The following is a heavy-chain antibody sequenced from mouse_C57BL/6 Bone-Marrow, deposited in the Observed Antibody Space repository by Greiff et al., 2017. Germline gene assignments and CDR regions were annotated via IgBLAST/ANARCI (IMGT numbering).Heavy chain of an antibody. CDR2: IYPGDGDT. V-gene: IGHV1-82*01. CDR3: ARSDYDGYYYAMDY. J-gene: IGHJ4*01. CDR1: GYAFSSSW. Sequence: QVQLQQSGPELVKPGASVKISCKASGYAFSSSWMNWVKQRPGKGLEWIGRIYPGDGDTNYNGKFKGKATLTADKSSSTAYMQLSSLTSEDSAVYFCARSDYDGYYYAMDYWGQGTSVTVSS. D-gene: IGHD2-4*01.